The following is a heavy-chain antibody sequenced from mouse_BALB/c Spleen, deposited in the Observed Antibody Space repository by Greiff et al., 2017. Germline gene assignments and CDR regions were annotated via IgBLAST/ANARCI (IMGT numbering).Heavy chain of an antibody. J-gene: IGHJ4*01. CDR1: GFTFTDYY. CDR3: ARDWGGYYYAMDY. V-gene: IGHV7-3*02. CDR2: IRNKANGYTT. Sequence: EVKLMESGGGLVQPGGSLRLSCATSGFTFTDYYMSWVRQPPGKALEWLGFIRNKANGYTTEYSASVKGRFTISRDNSQSILYLQMNTQRAEDSATYYCARDWGGYYYAMDYGGQGTAVSVSS.